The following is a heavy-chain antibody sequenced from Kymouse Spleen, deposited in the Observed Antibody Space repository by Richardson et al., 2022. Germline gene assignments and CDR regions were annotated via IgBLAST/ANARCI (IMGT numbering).Heavy chain of an antibody. V-gene: IGHV3-30*18. D-gene: IGHD6-6*01. CDR3: AKDQV*QLDYYGMDV. CDR2: ISYDGSNK. Sequence: QVQLVESGGGVVQPGRSLRLSCAASGFTFSSYGMHWVRQAPGKGLEWVAVISYDGSNKYYADSVKGRFTISRDNSKNTLYLQMNSLRAEDTAVYYCAKDQV*QLDYYGMDVWGQGTTVTVSS. CDR1: GFTFSSYG. J-gene: IGHJ6*02.